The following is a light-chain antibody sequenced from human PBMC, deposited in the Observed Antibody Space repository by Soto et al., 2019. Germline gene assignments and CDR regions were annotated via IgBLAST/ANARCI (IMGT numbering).Light chain of an antibody. Sequence: EVVVAQSLGTLSLSQEERATLPCRASQSVKSSYLAWYQHKPGQAPRLLIYGTSSRATGIPDRFSGSGSGTDFTLTISRLEPEDFAVYYCQQYGSSITFCQGTRLEIK. V-gene: IGKV3-20*01. J-gene: IGKJ5*01. CDR3: QQYGSSIT. CDR2: GTS. CDR1: QSVKSSY.